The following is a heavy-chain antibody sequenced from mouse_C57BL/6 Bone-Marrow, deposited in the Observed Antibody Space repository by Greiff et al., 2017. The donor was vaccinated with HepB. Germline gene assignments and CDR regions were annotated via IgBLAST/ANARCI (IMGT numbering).Heavy chain of an antibody. V-gene: IGHV5-16*01. CDR3: ERDRGYYGSSYWFAY. CDR2: INYDGSST. CDR1: GFTFSDYY. J-gene: IGHJ3*01. D-gene: IGHD1-1*01. Sequence: EVKVVESEGGLVQPGSSMKLSCTASGFTFSDYYMAWVRQVPEKGLEWVANINYDGSSTYYLDSLKSRFIISRDNAKNILYLQMSSLKSEDTATYYCERDRGYYGSSYWFAYWGQGTLVTVSA.